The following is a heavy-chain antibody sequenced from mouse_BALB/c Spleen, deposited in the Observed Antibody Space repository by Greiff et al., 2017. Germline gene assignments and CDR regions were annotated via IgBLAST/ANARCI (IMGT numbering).Heavy chain of an antibody. D-gene: IGHD2-2*01. CDR2: INPDSSTI. CDR3: ASLWLRRGFAY. CDR1: GFAFSRYW. Sequence: EVMLVESGGGLVQPGGSLKLSCAASGFAFSRYWMSWVRQAPGKGLEWIGEINPDSSTINYTPSLKDKFIISRDNAKNTLYLQMSKVRSEDTALYYCASLWLRRGFAYWGQGTLVTVSA. J-gene: IGHJ3*01. V-gene: IGHV4-1*02.